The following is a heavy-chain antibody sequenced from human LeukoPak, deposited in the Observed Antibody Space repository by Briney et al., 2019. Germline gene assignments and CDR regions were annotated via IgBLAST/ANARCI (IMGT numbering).Heavy chain of an antibody. CDR1: GFTFSSYE. J-gene: IGHJ4*02. CDR2: ISGSGGST. V-gene: IGHV3-23*01. CDR3: AKERSGWYLHYYFDY. D-gene: IGHD6-19*01. Sequence: GGSLRLSCATSGFTFSSYEMNWVRQAPGKGLEWVSAISGSGGSTYYADSVKGRFTISRDNSKNTLYLQMNSLRAEDTAVYYCAKERSGWYLHYYFDYWGQGTLVTVSS.